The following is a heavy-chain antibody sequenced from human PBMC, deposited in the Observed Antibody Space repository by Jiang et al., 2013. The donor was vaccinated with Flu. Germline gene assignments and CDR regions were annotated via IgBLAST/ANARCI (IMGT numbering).Heavy chain of an antibody. CDR2: IIPILGIA. D-gene: IGHD2-2*01. V-gene: IGHV1-69*04. Sequence: AEVKKPGSSVKVSCKASGGTFSSYAISWVRQAPGQGLEWMGRIIPILGIANYAQKFQGRVTITADKSTSTAYMELSSLRSEDTAVYYCASLSLGSTSCGPPDYYYYYGMDVWGKGTTVTVSS. CDR1: GGTFSSYA. J-gene: IGHJ6*04. CDR3: ASLSLGSTSCGPPDYYYYYGMDV.